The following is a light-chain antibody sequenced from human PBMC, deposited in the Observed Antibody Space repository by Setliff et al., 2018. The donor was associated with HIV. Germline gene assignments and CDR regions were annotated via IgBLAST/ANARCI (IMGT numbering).Light chain of an antibody. J-gene: IGLJ1*01. CDR1: SSDVGGYNY. CDR2: EVS. Sequence: VLTQPASVSGSPGQSITISCTGTSSDVGGYNYVSWYQQHPGKAPKLMIYEVSNRPSGVSNRFSGSKSGNTASLTISGLQAEDEADYYCSSYTSSSTLYVFGTGTKSPS. CDR3: SSYTSSSTLYV. V-gene: IGLV2-14*01.